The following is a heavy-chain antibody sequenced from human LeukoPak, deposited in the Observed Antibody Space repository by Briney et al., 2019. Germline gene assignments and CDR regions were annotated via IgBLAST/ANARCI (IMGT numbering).Heavy chain of an antibody. CDR1: GFTFSSYG. CDR2: IWYDGSNK. J-gene: IGHJ4*02. D-gene: IGHD2-21*02. Sequence: PGGSLRLSCAASGFTFSSYGMHWVRQAPGKGLEWVAVIWYDGSNKYYADSVKGRFTISTDNSKNTLYLQMNSLRAEDPAVYYCAKDRMWWGRDSFDYWGQGTLVTVSS. CDR3: AKDRMWWGRDSFDY. V-gene: IGHV3-33*06.